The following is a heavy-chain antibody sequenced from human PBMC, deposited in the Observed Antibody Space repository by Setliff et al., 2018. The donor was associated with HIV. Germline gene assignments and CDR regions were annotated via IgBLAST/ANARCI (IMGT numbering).Heavy chain of an antibody. D-gene: IGHD3-3*01. CDR3: MRGRSITIFGVAYFDF. CDR2: IYYSGST. J-gene: IGHJ4*02. Sequence: SETLSLTCSVSGGSISTYYWSWIRQPPGKGLEWIGYIYYSGSTNYNPSLKSRVAISVDTSKNQFSLKLRSVTAADTAVYYCMRGRSITIFGVAYFDFWGQGTQVTVSS. CDR1: GGSISTYY. V-gene: IGHV4-59*01.